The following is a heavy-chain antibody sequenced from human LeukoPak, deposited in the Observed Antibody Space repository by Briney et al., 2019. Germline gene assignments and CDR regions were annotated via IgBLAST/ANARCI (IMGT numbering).Heavy chain of an antibody. J-gene: IGHJ4*02. D-gene: IGHD6-6*01. V-gene: IGHV3-21*01. CDR3: AKAGGSSSSSYFDY. CDR1: GFTVSSSY. CDR2: ISSSSSYI. Sequence: GGSLRLSCAASGFTVSSSYMSWVRQAPGKGLEWVSSISSSSSYIYYADSVKGRFTTSRDNAKNSLYLQMNSLRAEDTAVYYCAKAGGSSSSSYFDYWGQGTLVTVSS.